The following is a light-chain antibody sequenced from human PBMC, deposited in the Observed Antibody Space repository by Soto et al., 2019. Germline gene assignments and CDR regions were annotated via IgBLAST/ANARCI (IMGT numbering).Light chain of an antibody. CDR1: KSDSGVYDF. CDR2: AVV. J-gene: IGLJ1*01. CDR3: KSYAGSNTYV. V-gene: IGLV2-8*01. Sequence: QCALTQPASASGSPGQSGTISCNGTKSDSGVYDFVSWYQHHPGKAPRLIIYAVVQRPSGVPDRFSGSKSGNTASLTVSGLQAADEADYFCKSYAGSNTYVFGSGTKV.